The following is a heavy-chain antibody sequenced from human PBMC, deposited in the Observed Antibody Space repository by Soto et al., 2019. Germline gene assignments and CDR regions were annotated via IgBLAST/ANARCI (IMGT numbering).Heavy chain of an antibody. CDR3: VLSIAVAGHDYYFDY. J-gene: IGHJ4*02. Sequence: QVQLVQSGAEVKKPGSSVKVSCKASGGTFSSYTISWVRQAPGQGLEWMGRLIPILGIANYAQKFQGRDTITADKSTSTAYMELSSLRSEDTAVYYCVLSIAVAGHDYYFDYWGQGTLVTVSS. D-gene: IGHD6-19*01. V-gene: IGHV1-69*02. CDR2: LIPILGIA. CDR1: GGTFSSYT.